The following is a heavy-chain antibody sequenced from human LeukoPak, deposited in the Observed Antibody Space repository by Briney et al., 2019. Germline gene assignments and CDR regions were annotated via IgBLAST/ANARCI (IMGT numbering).Heavy chain of an antibody. CDR3: ARGNWASFDY. D-gene: IGHD7-27*01. J-gene: IGHJ4*02. CDR2: IYYSGST. CDR1: GGSISSYY. Sequence: SETLSLTCTVSGGSISSYYWSWIRQPPGKGLEWIGYIYYSGSTNYNPSLKSRVTISVDTSKNQLSLKLSSVTAADTAVYYCARGNWASFDYWGQGTLVTVSS. V-gene: IGHV4-59*12.